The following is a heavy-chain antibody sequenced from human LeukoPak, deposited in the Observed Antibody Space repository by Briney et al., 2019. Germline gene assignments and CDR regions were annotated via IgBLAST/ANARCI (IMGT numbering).Heavy chain of an antibody. CDR3: ATSPRRGYVRGGDY. J-gene: IGHJ4*02. D-gene: IGHD5-12*01. CDR2: IYYSGST. Sequence: PSETLSLTCTVSGGSISSYYWSWIRQPPGKGLEWIGYIYYSGSTNYNPSLKSRVTISVDTSKNQFSLNLSSLTAADTAVYYCATSPRRGYVRGGDYWGQGTLVTVSS. CDR1: GGSISSYY. V-gene: IGHV4-59*12.